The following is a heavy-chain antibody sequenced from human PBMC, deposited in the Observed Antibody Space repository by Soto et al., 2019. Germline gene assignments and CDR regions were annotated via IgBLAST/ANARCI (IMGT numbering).Heavy chain of an antibody. CDR3: ARGYDFSSFDH. Sequence: SVKDAYQASVGTFSSYDMSRVRQAPGKGVEWMGGIIPNFGTENYAQKFQGRVTITADESTSTAYMELSSLRSEDTAVYYCARGYDFSSFDHWGQGTLVTVSS. CDR2: IIPNFGTE. D-gene: IGHD3-3*01. J-gene: IGHJ5*02. V-gene: IGHV1-69*13. CDR1: VGTFSSYD.